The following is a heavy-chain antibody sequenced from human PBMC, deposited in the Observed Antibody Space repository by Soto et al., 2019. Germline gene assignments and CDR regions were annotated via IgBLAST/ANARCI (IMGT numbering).Heavy chain of an antibody. CDR1: GFTFRSYA. J-gene: IGHJ3*02. Sequence: PGGSVRLSCAASGFTFRSYAMRWVRQAPGKGLEWVSAISGSGGSTYYADSVKGRFTISRDNSKNTLYLQMNSLRAEDTAVYYCAKSGGNYEDRSGLDALDIWGQGTMVTVSS. D-gene: IGHD3-22*01. CDR3: AKSGGNYEDRSGLDALDI. CDR2: ISGSGGST. V-gene: IGHV3-23*01.